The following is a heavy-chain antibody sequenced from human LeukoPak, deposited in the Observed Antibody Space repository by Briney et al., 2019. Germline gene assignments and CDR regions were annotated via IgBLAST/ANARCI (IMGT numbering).Heavy chain of an antibody. V-gene: IGHV3-21*01. J-gene: IGHJ4*02. CDR2: ISSSSSYM. CDR3: ARETGYRTYYFDY. CDR1: GFTFSSYS. D-gene: IGHD5-24*01. Sequence: GGSLRLSCAASGFTFSSYSMNWVRQAPGKGLEWVSSISSSSSYMYYADSVKGRFTISRDNAKNSLYLQMNSLRAEDTAVYYCARETGYRTYYFDYWGQGTLVTVSS.